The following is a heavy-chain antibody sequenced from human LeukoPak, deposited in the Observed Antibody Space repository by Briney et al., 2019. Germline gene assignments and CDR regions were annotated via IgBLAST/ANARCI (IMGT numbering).Heavy chain of an antibody. CDR3: ARKGSGWHTLEY. V-gene: IGHV4-59*01. Sequence: SETLSLTCTVSGGSISTYYWNWIRQPPGKGLEWIGYIYYSGSNNYNPSLKSRVTISVDTSKNQLSLRLTSVTAADTAVYYCARKGSGWHTLEYWGQGTLVTVSS. CDR2: IYYSGSN. J-gene: IGHJ4*02. D-gene: IGHD6-19*01. CDR1: GGSISTYY.